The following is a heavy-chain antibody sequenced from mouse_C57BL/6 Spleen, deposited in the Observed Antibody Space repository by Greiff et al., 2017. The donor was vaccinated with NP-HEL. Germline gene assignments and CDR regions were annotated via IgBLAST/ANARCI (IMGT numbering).Heavy chain of an antibody. V-gene: IGHV1-81*01. CDR3: ARFTRGYAMDY. J-gene: IGHJ4*01. CDR1: GYTFTSYG. Sequence: VKLMESGAELARPGASVKLSCKASGYTFTSYGISWVKQRTGQGLEWIGEIYPRSGNTYYNEKFKGKATLTADKSSSTAYMELRSLTSEDSAVYFCARFTRGYAMDYWGQGTSVTVSS. CDR2: IYPRSGNT. D-gene: IGHD1-1*01.